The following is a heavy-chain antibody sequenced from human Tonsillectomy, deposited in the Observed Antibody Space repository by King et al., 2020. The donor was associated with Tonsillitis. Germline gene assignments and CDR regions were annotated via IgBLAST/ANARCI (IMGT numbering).Heavy chain of an antibody. CDR1: GFTFSSYV. CDR2: ISGSGGST. Sequence: VQLVESGGGLVQPGGSLRLSCAASGFTFSSYVMSWVRQAPGKGLEWVSAISGSGGSTYYADSVKGRFSISRDNSKNTLYLQMNSLRAEDTAAYYCATRITMVRGVKDWGQETLVTVSS. D-gene: IGHD3-10*01. V-gene: IGHV3-23*04. CDR3: ATRITMVRGVKD. J-gene: IGHJ4*02.